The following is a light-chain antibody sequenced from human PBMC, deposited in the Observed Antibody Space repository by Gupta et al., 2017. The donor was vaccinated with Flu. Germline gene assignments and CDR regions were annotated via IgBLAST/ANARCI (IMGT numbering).Light chain of an antibody. CDR2: AAS. Sequence: NWYQQKTGKAPNLLIFAASDVQSGVPSRFSGSGSGTDFKLTISRLQTEDFATYYCQQRDSTPFTFGHGTKVEI. J-gene: IGKJ3*01. V-gene: IGKV1-39*01. CDR3: QQRDSTPFT.